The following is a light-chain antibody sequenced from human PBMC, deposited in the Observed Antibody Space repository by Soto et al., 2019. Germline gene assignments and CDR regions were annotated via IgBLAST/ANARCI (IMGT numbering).Light chain of an antibody. CDR3: CSYAGPSYV. Sequence: QSARAQPRSVSGSPGQSVTVSCTGTSSDVGGYNYVSWYQQHPGKAPKLMIFDVSERPSGVPDRFSGSKSGNTASLTISGLQTEDEADYYCCSYAGPSYVFGAGTKVTVL. J-gene: IGLJ1*01. V-gene: IGLV2-11*01. CDR2: DVS. CDR1: SSDVGGYNY.